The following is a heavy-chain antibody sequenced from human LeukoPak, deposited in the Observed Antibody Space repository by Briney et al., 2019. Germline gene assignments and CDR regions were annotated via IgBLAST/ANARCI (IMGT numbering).Heavy chain of an antibody. D-gene: IGHD4-17*01. CDR1: GFTFSDYY. J-gene: IGHJ4*02. Sequence: PGGSLRLSCAASGFTFSDYYMSWIRQAPGKGLEWVSSISSSTSYIYYADSVKGRFTISRDNSKNTLYLQMNSLRAEDTAVYYCARRGESANYGDYRFDYWGQGTLVTVSS. V-gene: IGHV3-11*03. CDR3: ARRGESANYGDYRFDY. CDR2: ISSSTSYI.